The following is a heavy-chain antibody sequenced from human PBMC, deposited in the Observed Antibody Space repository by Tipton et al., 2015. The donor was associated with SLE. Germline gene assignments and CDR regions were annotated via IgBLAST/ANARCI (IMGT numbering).Heavy chain of an antibody. CDR3: ARERDDYGSGRHGMDV. CDR1: DYPLTNYG. D-gene: IGHD3-10*01. J-gene: IGHJ6*02. V-gene: IGHV1-18*04. Sequence: QLVQSGAEVKKPGASVKVSCKSSDYPLTNYGITWVRQAPGQGLEWMGWIDSYNGYTKYAQNLQGRVTMTSDTSTNTAYMELRSLRYDDTAVYYCARERDDYGSGRHGMDVWGQGTTVTVSS. CDR2: IDSYNGYT.